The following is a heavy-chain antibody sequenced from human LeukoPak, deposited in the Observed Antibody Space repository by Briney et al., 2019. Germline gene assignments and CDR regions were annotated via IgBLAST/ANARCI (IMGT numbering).Heavy chain of an antibody. CDR3: ARIDSTAGGDY. CDR2: IYSSGST. Sequence: SETLSLTCTVSGGSISSSSYFWGWIRQPPGKGLEWIGSIYSSGSTYYNPALKSRVTISVDTSKNQFSLKLSSVTAADTAVYYCARIDSTAGGDYWGQGTLVTVSS. CDR1: GGSISSSSYF. V-gene: IGHV4-39*07. D-gene: IGHD3-9*01. J-gene: IGHJ4*02.